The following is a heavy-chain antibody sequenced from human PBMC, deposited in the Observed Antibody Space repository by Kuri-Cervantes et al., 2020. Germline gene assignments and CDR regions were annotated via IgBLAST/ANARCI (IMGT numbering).Heavy chain of an antibody. Sequence: GESLKISCAASGFTFSSYGMHWVRQAPGKGLEWVAVISYDGSNKYYADSVKGRFTISRDNSKNTLYPQMNSLRAEDTAVYYCAREGNLGVSGSYDAFDYWGQGTLVTVSS. CDR3: AREGNLGVSGSYDAFDY. D-gene: IGHD1-26*01. V-gene: IGHV3-30*19. CDR2: ISYDGSNK. CDR1: GFTFSSYG. J-gene: IGHJ4*02.